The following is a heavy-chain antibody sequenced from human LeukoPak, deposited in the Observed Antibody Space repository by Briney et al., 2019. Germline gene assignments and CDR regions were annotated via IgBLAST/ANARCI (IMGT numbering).Heavy chain of an antibody. CDR3: ATEEGYNAY. V-gene: IGHV4-34*01. CDR1: GGSFSAYY. Sequence: KPSETLSLTCAVYGGSFSAYYCSWIRQSPGKGLEWIGEIHHSGSTKYNPSLKSRVTISVDMSQSQFSLKLTSVTAADTAVYYCATEEGYNAYWGQGILVTVSS. J-gene: IGHJ4*02. CDR2: IHHSGST. D-gene: IGHD5-24*01.